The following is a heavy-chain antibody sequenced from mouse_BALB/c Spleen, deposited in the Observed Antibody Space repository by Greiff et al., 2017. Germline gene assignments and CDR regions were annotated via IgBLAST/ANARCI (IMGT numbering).Heavy chain of an antibody. CDR1: GFTFTAYY. D-gene: IGHD2-3*01. CDR2: IRNKANGYTT. Sequence: EVKVEESGGGLVQPGGSLRLSCATSGFTFTAYYMSWVRQPPGKALEWLGFIRNKANGYTTEYSASVKGRFTISRDNSQSILYLQMNTLRAEDSATYYCARVGGYWDYFDYWGQGTTLTVSS. V-gene: IGHV7-3*02. J-gene: IGHJ2*01. CDR3: ARVGGYWDYFDY.